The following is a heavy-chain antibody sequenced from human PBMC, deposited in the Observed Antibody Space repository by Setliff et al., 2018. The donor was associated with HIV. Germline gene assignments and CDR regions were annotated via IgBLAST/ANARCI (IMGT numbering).Heavy chain of an antibody. CDR3: ARYDMPSPDSSGYYYDS. Sequence: LSLTCTVSGGSINSGNNYWSWIRQHPGKGLEWIGFIYYSGTTYYNPSLKSRVTISVDTSKNQFSLKLNSVTAADTAVYYCARYDMPSPDSSGYYYDSWGQGTLVTVSS. J-gene: IGHJ5*01. CDR1: GGSINSGNNY. V-gene: IGHV4-31*03. CDR2: IYYSGTT. D-gene: IGHD3-22*01.